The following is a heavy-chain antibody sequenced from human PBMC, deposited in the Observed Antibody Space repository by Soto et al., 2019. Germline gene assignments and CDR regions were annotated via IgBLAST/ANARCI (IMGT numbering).Heavy chain of an antibody. V-gene: IGHV3-30*18. CDR3: VKDHGSGSYYWYYYGMEV. CDR1: GFTFSSYG. CDR2: ISYDVSNK. D-gene: IGHD3-10*01. J-gene: IGHJ6*02. Sequence: PGGSLRLSCAASGFTFSSYGMHWVRQAPGKGLEWVAVISYDVSNKYYADSVKGRFTISRDNSKNTVSLQMNSLRVEDTAVYYCVKDHGSGSYYWYYYGMEVWGQGTTVTVSS.